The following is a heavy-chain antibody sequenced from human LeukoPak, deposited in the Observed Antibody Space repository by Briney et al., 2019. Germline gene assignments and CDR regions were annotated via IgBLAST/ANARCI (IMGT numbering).Heavy chain of an antibody. V-gene: IGHV4-61*01. Sequence: SETLSLTCSVSGDSVSTTNYYWSWIRQPPGTGLEWIGFIYYSGSTNYNLSLKSRVTISVDTSENQFSLKLSSVTAADTAVYYCAREGRYCSSTSCYAFDIWGQGTLVTVSS. CDR3: AREGRYCSSTSCYAFDI. D-gene: IGHD2-2*01. CDR1: GDSVSTTNYY. CDR2: IYYSGST. J-gene: IGHJ3*02.